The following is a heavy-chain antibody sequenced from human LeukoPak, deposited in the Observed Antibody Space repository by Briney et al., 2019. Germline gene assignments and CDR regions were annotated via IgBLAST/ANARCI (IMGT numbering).Heavy chain of an antibody. CDR2: IYYSGST. CDR3: ARLPYYDFWSGYYTGIVGPTTYFDY. V-gene: IGHV4-59*12. D-gene: IGHD3-3*01. J-gene: IGHJ4*02. Sequence: SETLSLTCTVSGGSISSYYWSWIRQPPGKGLEWIGYIYYSGSTNYNPSLKSRVTISVDTSKNQFSLKLSSVTAADTAVYYCARLPYYDFWSGYYTGIVGPTTYFDYWGQGTLVTVSS. CDR1: GGSISSYY.